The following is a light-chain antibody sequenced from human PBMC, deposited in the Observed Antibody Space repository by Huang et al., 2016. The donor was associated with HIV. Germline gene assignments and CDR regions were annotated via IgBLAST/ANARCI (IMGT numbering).Light chain of an antibody. CDR2: GAA. Sequence: EIVMTQSPATLSVSPGERATLSCRASQNIRNNLAWYQQRPGQAARLLLYGAATRPTGIPARFSGSGSGTEFTLTINSLQSEDFAIYYCQHHNNWPPYSFGRGTRLEIK. J-gene: IGKJ2*03. V-gene: IGKV3-15*01. CDR1: QNIRNN. CDR3: QHHNNWPPYS.